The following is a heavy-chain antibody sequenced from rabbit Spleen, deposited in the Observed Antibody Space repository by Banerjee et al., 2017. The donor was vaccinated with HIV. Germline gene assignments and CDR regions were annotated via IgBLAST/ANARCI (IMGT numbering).Heavy chain of an antibody. CDR3: ARDGTGGSYFAL. Sequence: QEQLKETGGGLVQPGGSLTLSCKASEIDISSYAMSWVRQAPGKGLEWIGDIYPVFGITNYANWMKGRFTISSDNAQNTMELQMTSLTAADTATYFCARDGTGGSYFALWGQGTLVTVS. CDR2: IYPVFGIT. J-gene: IGHJ4*01. CDR1: EIDISSYA. V-gene: IGHV1S47*01. D-gene: IGHD8-1*01.